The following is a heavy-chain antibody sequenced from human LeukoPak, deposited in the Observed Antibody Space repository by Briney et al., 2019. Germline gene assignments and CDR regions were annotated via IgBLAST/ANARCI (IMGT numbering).Heavy chain of an antibody. V-gene: IGHV3-7*01. CDR3: ARDRDNIVAYGGLDY. J-gene: IGHJ4*02. CDR1: GFTFSSYW. D-gene: IGHD5-12*01. Sequence: PGGSLRLSCAASGFTFSSYWMSWVRQAPGKGLEWVAIIKQDGSEKYYVDSVKGRFTISRDNAKNSLYLQMNSLRAEDTAVYYCARDRDNIVAYGGLDYWGQGTLVTVSS. CDR2: IKQDGSEK.